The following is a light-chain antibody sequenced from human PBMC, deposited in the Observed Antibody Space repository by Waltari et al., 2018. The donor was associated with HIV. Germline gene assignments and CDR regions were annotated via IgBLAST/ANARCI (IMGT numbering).Light chain of an antibody. CDR1: FRDVGGYNF. CDR3: CSYAGSFTLL. Sequence: QSALTQPRSVSGSPGQSVTISCPGTFRDVGGYNFVSWYQQPSGKAPKLVIFDVNKRPSGVPDRFSGSKSGNTASLTVSGLQAEDEADYFCCSYAGSFTLLFGGGTNLAVL. CDR2: DVN. V-gene: IGLV2-11*01. J-gene: IGLJ3*02.